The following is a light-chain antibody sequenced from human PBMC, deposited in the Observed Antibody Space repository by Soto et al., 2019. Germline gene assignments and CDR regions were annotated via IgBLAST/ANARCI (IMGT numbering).Light chain of an antibody. Sequence: EIVLTQSPGSLSLSPGERATLSCRASQSVRSIYLAWYRQKPGQAPSLLIYGASSRATGVPDRFSGSGSETDFTLTISRLEPEDFAVYYCQQYGTFPRTFGQGTKVDIK. CDR1: QSVRSIY. V-gene: IGKV3-20*01. CDR2: GAS. J-gene: IGKJ1*01. CDR3: QQYGTFPRT.